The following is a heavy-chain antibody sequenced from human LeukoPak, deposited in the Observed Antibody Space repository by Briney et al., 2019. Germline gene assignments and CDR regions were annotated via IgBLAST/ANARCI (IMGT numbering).Heavy chain of an antibody. D-gene: IGHD2/OR15-2a*01. CDR1: GFTFSSYW. V-gene: IGHV3-74*01. CDR3: VRDVSY. Sequence: GGSLRLSCAASGFTFSSYWMHWVRQAPGKGLVCVSRINGDGSTTNYADSVKGRFTISRDTAKNTVYLQMNSLRGEDTAVYYCVRDVSYWGQGTLVTVSS. J-gene: IGHJ4*02. CDR2: INGDGSTT.